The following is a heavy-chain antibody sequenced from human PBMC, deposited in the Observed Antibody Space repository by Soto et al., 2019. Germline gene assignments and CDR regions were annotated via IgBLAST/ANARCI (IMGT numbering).Heavy chain of an antibody. J-gene: IGHJ4*02. Sequence: EVQVVESGGGLIQPGGSLRLSCAASGFTVSSNYMSWVRQAPGKGLEWISVVYSDGGTFYADSVKGRFTISRDNSKNMLFLKMNSLRAEDTAVYYCVRDQGVPVTTWGQGTLVTVSS. CDR2: VYSDGGT. CDR1: GFTVSSNY. V-gene: IGHV3-53*01. CDR3: VRDQGVPVTT. D-gene: IGHD6-19*01.